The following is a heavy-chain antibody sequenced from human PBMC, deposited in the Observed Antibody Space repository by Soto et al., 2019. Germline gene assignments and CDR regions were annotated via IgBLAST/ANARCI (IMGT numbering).Heavy chain of an antibody. Sequence: GGSLRLSCAASGFTFSSYAMHWVRQAPGKGLEWVAVISYDGSNKYYADSVKGRFTISRDNSKNTLYLQMNSLRAEDTAVYYCARGMDYYDSSGYYDYYGMDVWGQGTTVTVSS. CDR2: ISYDGSNK. CDR1: GFTFSSYA. J-gene: IGHJ6*02. D-gene: IGHD3-22*01. V-gene: IGHV3-30*04. CDR3: ARGMDYYDSSGYYDYYGMDV.